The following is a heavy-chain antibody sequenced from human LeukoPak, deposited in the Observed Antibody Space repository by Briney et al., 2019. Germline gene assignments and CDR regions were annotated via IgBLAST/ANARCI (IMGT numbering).Heavy chain of an antibody. CDR2: IGYDGSNK. J-gene: IGHJ4*02. CDR1: GFTFSSYG. CDR3: ARGSESDFWSGYSVYFDY. V-gene: IGHV3-33*01. Sequence: GGSLRLSCAASGFTFSSYGMHGVRQAPGKGLEWVAVIGYDGSNKYYADSVKGRFTISRDNSKNTLYLQMNSLRAEDTAVYYCARGSESDFWSGYSVYFDYWGQGTLVTVSS. D-gene: IGHD3-3*01.